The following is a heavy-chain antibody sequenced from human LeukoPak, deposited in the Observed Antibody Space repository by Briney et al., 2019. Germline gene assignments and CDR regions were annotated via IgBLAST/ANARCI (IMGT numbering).Heavy chain of an antibody. V-gene: IGHV3-33*06. Sequence: GGPLRLPCAPSVLRLSEYGEHWLRQSPDKGLVWVVDYWYYRGNKFYADSVEGRFIISSDNSKNTLFLQMNSLRDEDTAGYYCAKGDNYKPLYGDNWGQGSLVIVSA. CDR1: VLRLSEYG. CDR3: AKGDNYKPLYGDN. J-gene: IGHJ4*02. D-gene: IGHD3-10*01. CDR2: YWYYRGNK.